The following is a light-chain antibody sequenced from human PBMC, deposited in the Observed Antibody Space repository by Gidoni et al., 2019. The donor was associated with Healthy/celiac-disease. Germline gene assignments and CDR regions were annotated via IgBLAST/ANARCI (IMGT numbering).Light chain of an antibody. V-gene: IGKV2-28*01. CDR3: MQALKTPIT. CDR2: LGS. J-gene: IGKJ3*01. CDR1: QILLHSNGYNY. Sequence: DIVLTQSPLSLPVTPGEPASISCRSSQILLHSNGYNYLDWYLQKPGQSPQLLIYLGSNRASGVPDRFSGSGSGTDFTLKISRVEAEDVGVYYCMQALKTPITFGPGTKVDIK.